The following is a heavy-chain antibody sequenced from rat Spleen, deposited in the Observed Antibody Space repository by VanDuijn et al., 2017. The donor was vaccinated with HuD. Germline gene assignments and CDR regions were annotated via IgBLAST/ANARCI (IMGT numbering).Heavy chain of an antibody. J-gene: IGHJ1*01. CDR2: ISTSGGST. CDR3: TTARNVPSYWYFDF. V-gene: IGHV5-46*01. D-gene: IGHD1-12*01. CDR1: GFTFSSFP. Sequence: EVQLVESGGGLVQPGRSLKLSCAASGFTFSSFPMAWVRQAPTKGLEWVATISTSGGSTYYRDSVKGRFTISRDNAKSTLYLQMDGLRSEDTATYYCTTARNVPSYWYFDFWGPGTMVTVSS.